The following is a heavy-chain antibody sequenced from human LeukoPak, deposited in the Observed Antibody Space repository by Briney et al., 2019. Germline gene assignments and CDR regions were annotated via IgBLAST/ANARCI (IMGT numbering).Heavy chain of an antibody. D-gene: IGHD3-3*01. CDR3: ARDRSGWYDS. CDR1: GFTFSDEY. J-gene: IGHJ5*01. Sequence: PGGSLRLSCAASGFTFSDEYMSWIRQAPGKGLEWISCVSNSGSSIYYADSVKGRVSISRDNVKNPLYLQMNSLRVEDTAVYYCARDRSGWYDSWGQGTLVTVSS. V-gene: IGHV3-11*01. CDR2: VSNSGSSI.